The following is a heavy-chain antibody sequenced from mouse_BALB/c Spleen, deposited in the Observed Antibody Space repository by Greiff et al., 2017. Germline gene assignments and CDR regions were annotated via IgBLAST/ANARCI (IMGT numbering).Heavy chain of an antibody. CDR3: ARSDYRYSWFAY. CDR2: ISSGSSTI. D-gene: IGHD2-14*01. V-gene: IGHV5-17*02. CDR1: GFTFSSFG. Sequence: EVHLVESGGGLVQPGGSRKPSCAASGFTFSSFGMHWVRQAPEKGLEWVAYISSGSSTIYYADTVKGRFTISRDNPKNTLFLQMTSLRSEDTAMYYCARSDYRYSWFAYWGQGTLVTVSA. J-gene: IGHJ3*01.